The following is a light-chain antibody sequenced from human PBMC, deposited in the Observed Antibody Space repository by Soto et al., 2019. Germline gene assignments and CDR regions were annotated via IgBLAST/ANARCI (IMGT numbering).Light chain of an antibody. J-gene: IGLJ2*01. CDR2: DVT. CDR1: SSDVGGYNY. CDR3: SSYTSSSTLV. V-gene: IGLV2-14*01. Sequence: QSAQTQPASVSGSPGQSITISCTGTSSDVGGYNYVSWYQQHPGIAPKLLIYDVTNRPSGVSNRFSGSKSGNTASLTISGLQAEDETDYYCSSYTSSSTLVFGGGTKLTVL.